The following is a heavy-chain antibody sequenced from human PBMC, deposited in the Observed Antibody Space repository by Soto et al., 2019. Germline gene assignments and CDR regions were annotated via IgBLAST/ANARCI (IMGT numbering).Heavy chain of an antibody. D-gene: IGHD6-13*01. Sequence: EVQLVESGGGLIQPGGSLRLSCAASGFTVSSNYMSWVRQAPGKGLEWVSVIYSGGSTYYADSVKGRFTISRDNSTNTLYLQMNSLRAEDTAVYYCARSPGIAAAGTFWFDPWGQGTLVTVSS. CDR1: GFTVSSNY. J-gene: IGHJ5*02. CDR3: ARSPGIAAAGTFWFDP. V-gene: IGHV3-53*01. CDR2: IYSGGST.